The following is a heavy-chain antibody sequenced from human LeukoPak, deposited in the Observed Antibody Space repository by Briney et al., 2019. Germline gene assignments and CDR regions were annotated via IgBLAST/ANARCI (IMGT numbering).Heavy chain of an antibody. CDR2: ISGSGGST. J-gene: IGHJ4*02. CDR1: GFTFSSYG. CDR3: AKDPGAIFRKGGVDY. Sequence: GGTLRLSCAASGFTFSSYGMSWVRQAPGKGLEWVSAISGSGGSTYYADSVKGRFTISRDNSKNTLYLQMNSLRAEDTAVYYCAKDPGAIFRKGGVDYWGQGTLVTVSS. V-gene: IGHV3-23*01. D-gene: IGHD3-9*01.